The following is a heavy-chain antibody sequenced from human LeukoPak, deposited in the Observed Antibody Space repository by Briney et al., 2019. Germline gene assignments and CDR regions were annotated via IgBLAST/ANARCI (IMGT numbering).Heavy chain of an antibody. CDR2: MNPNSGNT. Sequence: ASVKVSCKASGYTFTSYDINWVRQATGQGREWMGWMNPNSGNTGYAQKFQGRVTITRNTSISTAYMELSSLRSEDTAVYYCARGMIFYGDYGDYWGQGTLVTVSS. J-gene: IGHJ4*02. CDR3: ARGMIFYGDYGDY. CDR1: GYTFTSYD. D-gene: IGHD4-17*01. V-gene: IGHV1-8*03.